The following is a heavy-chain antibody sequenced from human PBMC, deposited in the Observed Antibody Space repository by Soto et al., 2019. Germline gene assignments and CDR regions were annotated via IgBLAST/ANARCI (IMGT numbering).Heavy chain of an antibody. CDR1: GYTFTGYY. J-gene: IGHJ6*02. Sequence: EASVKVSCKASGYTFTGYYMHWVRQAPGQGLEWMGWINPNSGGTNYAQKFQGRVTMTRDTSISTAYMELSRLRSDDTAVYYCARVHRGHYYGMDVWGQGTTVTVSS. CDR3: ARVHRGHYYGMDV. V-gene: IGHV1-2*02. CDR2: INPNSGGT. D-gene: IGHD3-10*01.